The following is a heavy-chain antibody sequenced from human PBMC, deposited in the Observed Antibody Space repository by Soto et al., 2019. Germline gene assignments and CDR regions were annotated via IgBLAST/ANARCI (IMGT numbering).Heavy chain of an antibody. J-gene: IGHJ4*02. D-gene: IGHD1-7*01. V-gene: IGHV4-4*02. CDR3: ASRDPGTSVDY. Sequence: SETLSLTCAVSGASFTSNDWWTWVRQPPGRGLEWIGEIYRTGSTNYNPSLKSRVTISLDKSENQFSLKVTSLTAADTAVYYRASRDPGTSVDYWGQGTLVTVSS. CDR2: IYRTGST. CDR1: GASFTSNDW.